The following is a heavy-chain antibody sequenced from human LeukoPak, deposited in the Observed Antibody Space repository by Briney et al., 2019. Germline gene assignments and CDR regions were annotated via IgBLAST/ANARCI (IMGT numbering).Heavy chain of an antibody. J-gene: IGHJ4*02. CDR3: ARSRRITIFGVVIEQYYFDY. V-gene: IGHV1-3*01. Sequence: ASVKVSCKASGYTFTSYAMHWVRQAPGQRLEWMGWINAGNGNTKYSQKFQGRVTIIRDTSASTAYMELSRLRSDDTAVYYCARSRRITIFGVVIEQYYFDYWGQGTLVTVSS. CDR2: INAGNGNT. D-gene: IGHD3-3*01. CDR1: GYTFTSYA.